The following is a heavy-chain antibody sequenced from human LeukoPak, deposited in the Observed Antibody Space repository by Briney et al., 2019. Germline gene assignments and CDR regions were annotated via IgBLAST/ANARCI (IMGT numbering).Heavy chain of an antibody. CDR1: GFTFSSYE. Sequence: GGSLRLSCAASGFTFSSYEMNWFRQAPGRGLEWVSYISSRGSTIYYADSVKGRFTISRDNAKNSLYLQMNSLRAEDTAVYYCARLRYFDYWGQGTLVTVSS. CDR2: ISSRGSTI. V-gene: IGHV3-48*03. CDR3: ARLRYFDY. J-gene: IGHJ4*02.